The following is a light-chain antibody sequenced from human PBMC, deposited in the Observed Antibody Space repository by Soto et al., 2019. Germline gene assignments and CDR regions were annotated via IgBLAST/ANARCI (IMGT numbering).Light chain of an antibody. CDR1: KLGDKY. CDR2: QDS. J-gene: IGLJ1*01. CDR3: QAWDSSTRAHV. V-gene: IGLV3-1*01. Sequence: SYELTQPPSVSVSPGQTASITCSGDKLGDKYACWYQQKPGQSPVLVIYQDSKRPSGIPERFSGSNSGNTATLTISGTQAMDEADYYCQAWDSSTRAHVFGTGTKVTVL.